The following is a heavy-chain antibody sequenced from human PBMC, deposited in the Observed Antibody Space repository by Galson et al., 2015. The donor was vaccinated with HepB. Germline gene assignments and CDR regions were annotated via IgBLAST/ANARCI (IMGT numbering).Heavy chain of an antibody. V-gene: IGHV2-5*02. Sequence: PALVKPTQTLTLTCTFSGFSLSTSGVGVGWIRQPPGKALEWLALIYWDDDKRYSPSLKSRLTITKDTSKNQVVLTMTNMDPVDTATYYCAHTEVSPGEYYYYGMDVWGQGTTVTVSS. CDR2: IYWDDDK. D-gene: IGHD3-16*01. CDR1: GFSLSTSGVG. CDR3: AHTEVSPGEYYYYGMDV. J-gene: IGHJ6*02.